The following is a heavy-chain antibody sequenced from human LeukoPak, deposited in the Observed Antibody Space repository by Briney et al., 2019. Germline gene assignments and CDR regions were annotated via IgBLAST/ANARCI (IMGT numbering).Heavy chain of an antibody. Sequence: PSETLSLTCTVSGGSISNYYWSWIRQPPGKGLEWIGYIYYSGSTNYNPSLKSRVTISVDTSKNQFSLKLSSVTALDTAVYYCARNLRTYYYHNSGYFDAFDIWGQGTMVTVSS. D-gene: IGHD3-22*01. J-gene: IGHJ3*02. CDR2: IYYSGST. V-gene: IGHV4-59*12. CDR1: GGSISNYY. CDR3: ARNLRTYYYHNSGYFDAFDI.